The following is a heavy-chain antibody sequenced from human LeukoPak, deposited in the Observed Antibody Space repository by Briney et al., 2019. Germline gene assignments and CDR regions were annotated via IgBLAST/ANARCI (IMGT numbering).Heavy chain of an antibody. D-gene: IGHD3-10*01. CDR2: ISGSGDST. CDR1: GFTFSSYS. V-gene: IGHV3-23*01. Sequence: GGSLRLSCAASGFTFSSYSMNWVRQAPGKGLEWVSGISGSGDSTFYADSVKGRFIVSRDNSKNTLYLQMNSLRAEDTAVFYCAKLSWFGELRENDCWGQGTLVTVSS. J-gene: IGHJ4*02. CDR3: AKLSWFGELRENDC.